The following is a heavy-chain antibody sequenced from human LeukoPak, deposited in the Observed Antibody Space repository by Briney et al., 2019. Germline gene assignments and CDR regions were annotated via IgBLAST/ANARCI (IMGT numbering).Heavy chain of an antibody. CDR1: GGSITSNDYY. CDR3: ARGRDFWSGYGTYYYYYMDV. CDR2: IYHSGTT. J-gene: IGHJ6*03. Sequence: SETLSLTCTVSGGSITSNDYYWSWIRQPPGKGLEWIGYIYHSGTTYYNSSLKSRVTISIDTSKKQFSLKLSSVTAADTAVYYCARGRDFWSGYGTYYYYYMDVWGKGTTVTVSS. D-gene: IGHD3-3*01. V-gene: IGHV4-30-4*01.